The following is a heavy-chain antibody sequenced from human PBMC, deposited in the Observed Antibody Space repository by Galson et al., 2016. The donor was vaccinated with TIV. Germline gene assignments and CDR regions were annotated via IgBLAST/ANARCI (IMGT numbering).Heavy chain of an antibody. CDR3: AKGLKGTPGIDYNMDV. Sequence: SLRLSCAASGFIFSKAAMHWVRQVKGKGLECVASAGLRDDTYYAESMRGRFTIFRVNAQNSVYLQMNSLRVEDAAMDYCAKGLKGTPGIDYNMDVWGQGTTVTVSS. CDR2: AGLRDDT. V-gene: IGHV3-13*01. D-gene: IGHD1-7*01. CDR1: GFIFSKAA. J-gene: IGHJ6*02.